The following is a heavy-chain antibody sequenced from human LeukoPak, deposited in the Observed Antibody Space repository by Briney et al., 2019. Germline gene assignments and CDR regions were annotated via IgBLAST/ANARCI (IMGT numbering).Heavy chain of an antibody. CDR3: ARDFYGSGLGGMDV. CDR1: GFTFSSYS. D-gene: IGHD3-10*01. Sequence: QAGGSLRLSCAASGFTFSSYSMNWVRQAPGKGLEWVANIKQDGSEKYYADSVKGRFTIYRDNAKNTLYLKMNSLRAEDRAVYYCARDFYGSGLGGMDVWGQGTTVTVSS. V-gene: IGHV3-7*01. J-gene: IGHJ6*02. CDR2: IKQDGSEK.